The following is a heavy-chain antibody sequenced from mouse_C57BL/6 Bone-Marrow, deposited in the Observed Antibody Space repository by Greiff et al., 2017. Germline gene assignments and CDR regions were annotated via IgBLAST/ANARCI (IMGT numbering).Heavy chain of an antibody. CDR1: GISITTGNYR. CDR2: IYYSGTI. CDR3: ARGYYYGSSHWYFDV. J-gene: IGHJ1*03. Sequence: EVKLQESGPGLVKPSQTVFLTCTVTGISITTGNYRWSWIRQFPGNKLEWIGYIYYSGTITYNPSLTSRTTITRDTPKNQFFLEMNSLTAEDTATYYCARGYYYGSSHWYFDVWGTGTTVTVSS. V-gene: IGHV3-5*01. D-gene: IGHD1-1*01.